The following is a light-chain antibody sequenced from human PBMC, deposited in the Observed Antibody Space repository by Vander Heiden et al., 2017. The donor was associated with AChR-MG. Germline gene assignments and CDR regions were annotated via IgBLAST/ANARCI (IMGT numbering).Light chain of an antibody. J-gene: IGLJ2*01. CDR2: DND. CDR1: SSSIASSS. Sequence: QSVLTQPPSTSGTPGQRVTISGSRSSSSIASSSVNWYQQLPGTAPKLLIYDNDQRPSGVPDRFSGSKSGTSASLAISGLQSEDEADYYCATWDDSLNGPGFGGGTKLTVL. CDR3: ATWDDSLNGPG. V-gene: IGLV1-44*01.